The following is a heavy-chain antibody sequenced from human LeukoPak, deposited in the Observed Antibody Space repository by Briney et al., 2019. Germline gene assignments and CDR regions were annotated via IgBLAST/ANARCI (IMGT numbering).Heavy chain of an antibody. CDR3: ARATLTTAASTGFDY. CDR2: INHSGST. J-gene: IGHJ4*02. Sequence: SETLSLTCAVYGGSFSGYYWSWIRQPPGKGLEWIGEINHSGSTNYNPSLKSRVTISVDTSKNQFSLKLSSVTAADTAVYYCARATLTTAASTGFDYWGQGTLVTVSS. D-gene: IGHD4-11*01. V-gene: IGHV4-34*01. CDR1: GGSFSGYY.